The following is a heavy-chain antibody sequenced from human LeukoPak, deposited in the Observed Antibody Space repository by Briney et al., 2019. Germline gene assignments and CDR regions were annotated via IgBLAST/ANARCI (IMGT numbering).Heavy chain of an antibody. CDR1: GFTFNNYA. J-gene: IGHJ4*02. D-gene: IGHD2-8*02. Sequence: QPGGSLRLSCAASGFTFNNYAMTWVRQAPGKRLEWVSTINTGGGTYYADSVKARFTMSRDNSRNTLFLQMNNLRPEDTAVYYCAKEYYVLLVYALGGSFDYWGRGTLVTVSS. CDR2: INTGGGT. V-gene: IGHV3-23*01. CDR3: AKEYYVLLVYALGGSFDY.